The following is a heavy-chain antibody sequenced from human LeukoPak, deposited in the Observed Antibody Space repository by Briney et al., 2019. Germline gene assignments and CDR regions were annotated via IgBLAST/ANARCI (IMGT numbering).Heavy chain of an antibody. J-gene: IGHJ4*02. V-gene: IGHV3-21*01. CDR3: ARGGSGYYYSPRPIDY. Sequence: GGSLRLSCAASGFTFSSYTMNWVRQAPGKGLEGVSSISSSSSYMYYADSVKGRFTISGDNAKNSLYLQMNSLRAEDTAVYYCARGGSGYYYSPRPIDYWGQGTLVTVSS. CDR2: ISSSSSYM. CDR1: GFTFSSYT. D-gene: IGHD3-22*01.